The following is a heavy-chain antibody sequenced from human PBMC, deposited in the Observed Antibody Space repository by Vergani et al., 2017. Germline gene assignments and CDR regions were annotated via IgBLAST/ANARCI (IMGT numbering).Heavy chain of an antibody. CDR3: ARDRQAQWLAAPTGY. D-gene: IGHD6-19*01. CDR2: ISAYNGNT. J-gene: IGHJ4*02. CDR1: GYSFTSYG. V-gene: IGHV1-18*04. Sequence: QVQLVQSGAEVKKPGASVKVSCKASGYSFTSYGISWVRQAPGQGLEWMGWISAYNGNTNYAQKLQGRVTMTTDTSTSTAYMELRSLRSDDTAVYYCARDRQAQWLAAPTGYWGQGTLVTVSS.